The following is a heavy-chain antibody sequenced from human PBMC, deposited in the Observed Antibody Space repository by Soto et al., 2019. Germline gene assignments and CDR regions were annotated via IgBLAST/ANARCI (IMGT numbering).Heavy chain of an antibody. D-gene: IGHD3-22*01. CDR2: ISGSGGST. V-gene: IGHV3-23*01. J-gene: IGHJ4*02. CDR1: GFTFSSYA. CDR3: AKEGHYYDSSGYLRGAFDY. Sequence: GSLRLSCAASGFTFSSYAMSWVRQAPGKGLEWVSAISGSGGSTYYADSVKGRFTISRDNSKNTLYLQMNSLRAEDTAVYYCAKEGHYYDSSGYLRGAFDYWGQGTLVTVSS.